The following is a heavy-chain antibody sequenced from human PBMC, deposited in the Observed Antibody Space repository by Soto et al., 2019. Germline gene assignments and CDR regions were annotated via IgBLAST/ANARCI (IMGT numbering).Heavy chain of an antibody. Sequence: EVQLLESGGGLVQPGESLRLSCAASGFTFDDYFMNWVRQAPGKGLEWVTGINKNGGTAQYAGSVRGRFTISRDNARKQLYPQMNRPRAEDTALFYWAKDLQWYCMDVRGQGNKVTVS. CDR2: INKNGGTA. CDR1: GFTFDDYF. CDR3: AKDLQWYCMDV. J-gene: IGHJ6*02. D-gene: IGHD2-8*01. V-gene: IGHV3-23*01.